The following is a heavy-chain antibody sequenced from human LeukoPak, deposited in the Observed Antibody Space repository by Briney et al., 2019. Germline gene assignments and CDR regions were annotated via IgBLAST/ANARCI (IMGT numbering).Heavy chain of an antibody. Sequence: SSETLSLTCTVSGGSISSGSYYWSWIRQPAGQGLEWIGRIYTSGSTNYNPSLKSRVTISVDTSKNQFSLKLSSVTAADTAVYYCARSYAVTLYYFDYWGQGTLVTVSS. J-gene: IGHJ4*02. CDR2: IYTSGST. CDR3: ARSYAVTLYYFDY. D-gene: IGHD4-11*01. CDR1: GGSISSGSYY. V-gene: IGHV4-61*02.